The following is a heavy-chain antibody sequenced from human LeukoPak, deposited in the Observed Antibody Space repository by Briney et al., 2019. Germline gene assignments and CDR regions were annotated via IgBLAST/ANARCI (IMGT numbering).Heavy chain of an antibody. CDR2: INPNSSGT. J-gene: IGHJ4*02. D-gene: IGHD3-22*01. Sequence: ASVKVSCKASGYAFTGYYMHWVRQAPGQGLEWMGWINPNSSGTNYAQKFQGRVTMTRDTSISTAYMELSRLRSDDTAVYYCARPALGYYYDSSGYYFDYWGQGTLVTVSS. CDR3: ARPALGYYYDSSGYYFDY. CDR1: GYAFTGYY. V-gene: IGHV1-2*02.